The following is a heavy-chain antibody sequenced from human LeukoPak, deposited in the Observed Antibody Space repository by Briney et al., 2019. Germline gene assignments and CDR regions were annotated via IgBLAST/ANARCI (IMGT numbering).Heavy chain of an antibody. Sequence: PGGSLRLSCAASGFTFSSYAMRWVRQAPGKGLEWVSGTSGSGGSTYYAGSVKGRFTISRDNSNNTLYLQMNSLRVEDTAVYYCAKNGGSQCYSHLDSWGQGTLVTVSS. CDR1: GFTFSSYA. V-gene: IGHV3-23*01. D-gene: IGHD2-15*01. CDR3: AKNGGSQCYSHLDS. J-gene: IGHJ4*02. CDR2: TSGSGGST.